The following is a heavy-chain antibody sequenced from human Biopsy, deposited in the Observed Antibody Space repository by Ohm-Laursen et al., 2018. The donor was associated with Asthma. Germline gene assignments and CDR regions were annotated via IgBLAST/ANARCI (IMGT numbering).Heavy chain of an antibody. J-gene: IGHJ3*02. CDR2: ISKDASTQ. CDR3: VRDGTDDAFDI. V-gene: IGHV3-30*01. Sequence: SLTLSCTSPGFSFSNFAIHWDRQAPGKGLEWVGVISKDASTQDYADSVKGRFTMARDNSKNTLDLQMNSLREEDTAVYYCVRDGTDDAFDIWGQGTVVSGSS. CDR1: GFSFSNFA. D-gene: IGHD1-1*01.